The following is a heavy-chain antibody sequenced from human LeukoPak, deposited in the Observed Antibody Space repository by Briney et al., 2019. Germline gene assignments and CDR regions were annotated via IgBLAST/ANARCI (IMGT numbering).Heavy chain of an antibody. Sequence: GGSLRLSCAASGFTFSSYDMHWVRQATGKGLEWVSAIGTAGDTYYPGSVKGRFTISRENAKNSLYLQMNSLRAGDTAVYYCARGVPGYSSGWYYFDYWGQGTLVTVSS. CDR3: ARGVPGYSSGWYYFDY. CDR1: GFTFSSYD. J-gene: IGHJ4*02. V-gene: IGHV3-13*01. CDR2: IGTAGDT. D-gene: IGHD6-19*01.